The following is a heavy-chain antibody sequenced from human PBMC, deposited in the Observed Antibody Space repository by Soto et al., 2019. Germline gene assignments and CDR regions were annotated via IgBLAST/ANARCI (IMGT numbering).Heavy chain of an antibody. CDR2: ISAYNGNT. D-gene: IGHD2-2*01. Sequence: QVQLVQSGAEVKKPGASVKVSCKASGYTFTSYGISWVRQAPGQGLEWMGWISAYNGNTDYPQKLQGRVTMTTDTSTRKAYMEMRSMRSDDTAVYYCAREGYCISTSCYASALDYWGQGTLVTVSS. J-gene: IGHJ4*02. CDR3: AREGYCISTSCYASALDY. CDR1: GYTFTSYG. V-gene: IGHV1-18*01.